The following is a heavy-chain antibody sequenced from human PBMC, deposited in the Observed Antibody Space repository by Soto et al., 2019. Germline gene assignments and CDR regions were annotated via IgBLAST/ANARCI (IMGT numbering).Heavy chain of an antibody. CDR1: GPSLSTSDSY. Sequence: QVQRRESGPGLVEPSQTLSLTGRVSGPSLSTSDSYWGWIRQVAGQGPEWIGHVSSSFTPTYHPSLARLLHISLNTSNTHFPLRLTDTTAAHAAVYVGARERIVTVPAGRGTLYNDVGVDAWGQGTRVTVSS. V-gene: IGHV4-31*01. D-gene: IGHD3-10*01. CDR3: ARERIVTVPAGRGTLYNDVGVDA. J-gene: IGHJ6*02. CDR2: VSSSFTP.